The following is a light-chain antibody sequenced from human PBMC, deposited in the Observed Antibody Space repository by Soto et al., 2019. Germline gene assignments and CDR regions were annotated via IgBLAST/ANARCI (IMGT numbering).Light chain of an antibody. CDR2: DVS. CDR1: QSISSW. J-gene: IGKJ1*01. Sequence: DIQMTQSPSTLSASVGDRVTITCRASQSISSWLVWYQQKPGKAPKVLIYDVSSLESGVPSRFSGSGSGTEFTLTISSLQPDDFATYYCQLIGTFGQGTKVEIK. CDR3: QLIGT. V-gene: IGKV1-5*01.